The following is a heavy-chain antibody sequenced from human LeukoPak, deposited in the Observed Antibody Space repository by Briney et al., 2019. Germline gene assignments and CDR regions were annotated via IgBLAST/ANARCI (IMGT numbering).Heavy chain of an antibody. CDR3: AGQSVLRFLEWLHDYGMDV. CDR1: GYTFTGYH. D-gene: IGHD3-3*01. V-gene: IGHV1-46*01. Sequence: ASVKVSCKTSGYTFTGYHMHWVRQAPGQGLEWMGIINPSGGSTSYAQKFQGRVTMTRDTSTSTVYMELSSLRSEDTAVYYCAGQSVLRFLEWLHDYGMDVWGQGTTVTVSS. J-gene: IGHJ6*02. CDR2: INPSGGST.